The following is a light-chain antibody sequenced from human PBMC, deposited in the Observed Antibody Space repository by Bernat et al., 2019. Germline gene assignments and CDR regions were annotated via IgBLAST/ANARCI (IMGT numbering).Light chain of an antibody. CDR3: SSYTSSCTVYV. CDR2: DVS. CDR1: SSDVGGYNY. J-gene: IGLJ1*01. Sequence: QSALTQPASVSGSPGQSITISCTGTSSDVGGYNYVSWYQQHPGKAPKLMIYDVSNRPSGVSNRFSGSKSGNTASLTISGLQAEDEADYYCSSYTSSCTVYVFGTGTKVTVL. V-gene: IGLV2-14*03.